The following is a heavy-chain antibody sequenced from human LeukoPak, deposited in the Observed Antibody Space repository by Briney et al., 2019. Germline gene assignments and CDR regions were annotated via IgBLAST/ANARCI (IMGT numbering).Heavy chain of an antibody. Sequence: SVKVSCKASGYTFTSYAISWVRQAPGQGLEWMGGIIPIFGTANYAQKFQGRVTITADESTSTAYMELSSLRSEDTAVYYCARANLSSGDRYYFDYWGQGTLVTVSS. J-gene: IGHJ4*02. D-gene: IGHD4-17*01. CDR2: IIPIFGTA. CDR1: GYTFTSYA. CDR3: ARANLSSGDRYYFDY. V-gene: IGHV1-69*13.